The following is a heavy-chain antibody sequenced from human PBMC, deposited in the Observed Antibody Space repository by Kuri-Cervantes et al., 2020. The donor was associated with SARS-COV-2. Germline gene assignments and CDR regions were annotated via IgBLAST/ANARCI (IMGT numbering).Heavy chain of an antibody. CDR1: GFTFSSYA. CDR3: AKSSTYYYGSGSHPPY. J-gene: IGHJ4*02. Sequence: GGSLRLSCAASGFTFSSYAMSWVRQAPGKGLEWVSAISGSGGSTYYADSVKGRFTISRDNSKNTLYLQMNSLRAEDTAVYYCAKSSTYYYGSGSHPPYWGQGTLVTVSS. D-gene: IGHD3-10*01. CDR2: ISGSGGST. V-gene: IGHV3-23*01.